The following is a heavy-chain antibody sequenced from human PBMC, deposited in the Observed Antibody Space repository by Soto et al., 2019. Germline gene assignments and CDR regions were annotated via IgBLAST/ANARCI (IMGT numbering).Heavy chain of an antibody. CDR3: ATFGVATPHWFDP. V-gene: IGHV5-10-1*01. Sequence: PGESLKISCKGSGYSFTSYWISWVRQMPGKGLEWMGRIDPSDSYTNYSPSFQGHVTISADKSISTAYLQWSSLRASDTAMYYCATFGVATPHWFDPWGQGTLVTVSS. D-gene: IGHD3-3*01. J-gene: IGHJ5*02. CDR1: GYSFTSYW. CDR2: IDPSDSYT.